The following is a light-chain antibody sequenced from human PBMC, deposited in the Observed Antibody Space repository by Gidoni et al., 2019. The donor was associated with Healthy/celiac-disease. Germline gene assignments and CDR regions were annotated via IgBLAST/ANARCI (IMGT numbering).Light chain of an antibody. J-gene: IGKJ1*01. V-gene: IGKV3-20*01. CDR3: QQYGSSPWG. CDR1: QCVSSSY. Sequence: EIVLTQSPGTLTLSPGERATLSCRASQCVSSSYLAWYQQKPGQAPRLLIYGASSRATGIPARFSGSGSGTDFTLTISRLEPEDFAVYYCQQYGSSPWGFGQXTKVEIK. CDR2: GAS.